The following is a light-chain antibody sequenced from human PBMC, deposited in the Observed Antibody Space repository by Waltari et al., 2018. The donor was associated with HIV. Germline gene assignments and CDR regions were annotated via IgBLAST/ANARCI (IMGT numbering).Light chain of an antibody. CDR3: NSYTISSTLGV. V-gene: IGLV2-14*01. CDR1: SRAVGGDHY. J-gene: IGLJ3*02. Sequence: QSALTQPASVSGSPGPSITLPCPGTSRAVGGDHYASWYQQHPGKAPKLMIYEVTTRPSGVSNRFSGSKSVNTASLTISGLQAEDEADYNCNSYTISSTLGVFGGGTKLTVL. CDR2: EVT.